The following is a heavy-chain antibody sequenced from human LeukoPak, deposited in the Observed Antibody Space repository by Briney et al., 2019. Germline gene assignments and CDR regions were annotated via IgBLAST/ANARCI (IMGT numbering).Heavy chain of an antibody. CDR2: ISGSGGTI. V-gene: IGHV3-48*03. D-gene: IGHD5-24*01. CDR3: GRGVRWLDY. Sequence: PGGSLSLSCEASGFTFSSYEMNWVRQAPGKGLEWVSYISGSGGTINYADSVKGRFTISRDNAKNSLYLQMNSLRVEDTAVYYCGRGVRWLDYWGQGSLVTVSS. J-gene: IGHJ4*02. CDR1: GFTFSSYE.